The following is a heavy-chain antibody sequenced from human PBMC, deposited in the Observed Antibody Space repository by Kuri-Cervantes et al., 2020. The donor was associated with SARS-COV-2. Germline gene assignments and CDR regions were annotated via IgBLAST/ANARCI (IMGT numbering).Heavy chain of an antibody. Sequence: SETLSLTCTVSGGSISSGSYYWSWIRQPAGKGLEWIGRIYTSGSTNYNPSLKSRVTISVDTSKNQFSLKLSSVTAADTAVYYCARGRYGSSPSYYYYMDVWGKGTTVT. CDR2: IYTSGST. CDR1: GGSISSGSYY. V-gene: IGHV4-61*02. J-gene: IGHJ6*03. D-gene: IGHD6-6*01. CDR3: ARGRYGSSPSYYYYMDV.